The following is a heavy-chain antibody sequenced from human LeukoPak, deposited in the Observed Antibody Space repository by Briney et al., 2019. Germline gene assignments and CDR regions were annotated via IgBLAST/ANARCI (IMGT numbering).Heavy chain of an antibody. J-gene: IGHJ5*02. D-gene: IGHD1-26*01. CDR1: GGSISSSSYY. CDR2: IYYSGST. CDR3: ARGPPGEELLLPEDQLLGWFDP. Sequence: KPSETLSLTCTVSGGSISSSSYYWGWIRQPPGKGLEWIGSIYYSGSTYYNPSLKSRVTISVDTSKNQFSLKLSSVTAADTAVYYCARGPPGEELLLPEDQLLGWFDPWGQGTLVTVSS. V-gene: IGHV4-39*07.